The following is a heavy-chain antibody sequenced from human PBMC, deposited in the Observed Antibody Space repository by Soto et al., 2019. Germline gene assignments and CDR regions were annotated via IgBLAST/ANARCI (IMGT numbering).Heavy chain of an antibody. D-gene: IGHD2-21*02. J-gene: IGHJ4*02. CDR3: ARDGAGVVVVTAIPYDY. V-gene: IGHV1-46*01. CDR2: INPSGGST. Sequence: QVQLVQSGAEVKKPGASVKVSCKASGYTFTSYYMHWVRQAPGQGLEWMGIINPSGGSTSYAQKFKGRVTMTRDTSTSTVYMELSSLRSEESAVYYCARDGAGVVVVTAIPYDYWGQGTLVTVSS. CDR1: GYTFTSYY.